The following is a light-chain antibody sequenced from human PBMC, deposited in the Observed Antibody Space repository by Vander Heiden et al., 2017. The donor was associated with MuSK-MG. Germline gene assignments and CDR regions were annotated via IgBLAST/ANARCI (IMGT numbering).Light chain of an antibody. J-gene: IGKJ3*01. V-gene: IGKV3-11*01. Sequence: EILLTQSPATLSLSQGATPTLSCRDSQSVSSYLAWHQPRPGQAPRLLIYDASTSATRIPARFSGTGSGTAFTLTILSPEPEAFAVYYCQHRSTWVITFGRGTKVDIK. CDR1: QSVSSY. CDR2: DAS. CDR3: QHRSTWVIT.